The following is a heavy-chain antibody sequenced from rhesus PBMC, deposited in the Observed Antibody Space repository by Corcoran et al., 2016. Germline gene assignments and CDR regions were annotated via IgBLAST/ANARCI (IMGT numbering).Heavy chain of an antibody. CDR1: GASISRYW. V-gene: IGHV4-80*01. CDR3: ASRGYSGY. CDR2: INGNSGST. J-gene: IGHJ4*01. Sequence: QVQLQESGPGLVKPSETLSLTCAVSGASISRYWWSWTRQPPGKGLEWIGEINGNSGSTYYNPSLKSRVTISKDASKNQFALKLSSVTAADTAVYYCASRGYSGYGGQGVLVTVSS. D-gene: IGHD5-42*01.